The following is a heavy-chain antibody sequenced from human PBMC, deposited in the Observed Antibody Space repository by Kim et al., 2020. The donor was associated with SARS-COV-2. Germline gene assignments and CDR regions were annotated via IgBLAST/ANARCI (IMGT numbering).Heavy chain of an antibody. CDR1: GYSISSGYY. V-gene: IGHV4-38-2*02. D-gene: IGHD3-10*01. CDR3: ARDVGLPEGNSDY. Sequence: SETLSLTCTVSGYSISSGYYWGWIRQPPGKWLEWIGSIYHSGSTYYNPSLKSRVTISVDTSKNQFSLKLSSVTAADTAVYYCARDVGLPEGNSDYWGQGTLVTVSS. J-gene: IGHJ4*02. CDR2: IYHSGST.